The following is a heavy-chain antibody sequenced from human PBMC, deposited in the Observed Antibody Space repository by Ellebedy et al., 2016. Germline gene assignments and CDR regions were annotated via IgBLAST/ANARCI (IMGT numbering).Heavy chain of an antibody. CDR2: IYYNGIT. J-gene: IGHJ6*03. Sequence: SETLSLTXTVSGGSISSYYWSWIRQPPGKGLEWIGYIYYNGITSYNPSLKSRVTISLDTSKSQFSLRLTSVTAADTAVYYCARDAGVSTVFGLSYSYFMDVWGKGTTVTVSS. V-gene: IGHV4-59*01. CDR1: GGSISSYY. D-gene: IGHD3/OR15-3a*01. CDR3: ARDAGVSTVFGLSYSYFMDV.